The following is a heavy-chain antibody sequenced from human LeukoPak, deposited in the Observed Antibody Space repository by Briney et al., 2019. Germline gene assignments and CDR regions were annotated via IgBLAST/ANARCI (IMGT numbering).Heavy chain of an antibody. CDR2: IYPDDSDT. Sequence: GESLKISCKGSGYSFTSYWIGWVRQMPGKGLEWMGIIYPDDSDTMYSPSFQGQVTISADKSISTAYLQWSSLKASDTAMYYCARQGFYGDPDEDSPFDYWGQGTLVTVSS. V-gene: IGHV5-51*01. CDR1: GYSFTSYW. D-gene: IGHD4-17*01. J-gene: IGHJ4*02. CDR3: ARQGFYGDPDEDSPFDY.